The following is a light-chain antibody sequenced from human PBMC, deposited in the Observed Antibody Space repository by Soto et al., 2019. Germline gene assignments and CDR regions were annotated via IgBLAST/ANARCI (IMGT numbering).Light chain of an antibody. V-gene: IGKV3-20*01. J-gene: IGKJ1*01. CDR2: AAS. Sequence: EIVLTQSPGTLSLSPGERATLSCRASQSVSGSYLAWYHQKPGQAPRLLIYAASSRATGIPDRFSGSGSGTDFTLTISRLEPEDFEVYYCQQYGSSPQTFGQGTKVDIK. CDR1: QSVSGSY. CDR3: QQYGSSPQT.